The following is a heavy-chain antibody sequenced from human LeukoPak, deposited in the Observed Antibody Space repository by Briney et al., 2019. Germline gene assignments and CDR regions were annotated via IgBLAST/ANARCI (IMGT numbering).Heavy chain of an antibody. CDR1: GYTFTSYG. D-gene: IGHD6-13*01. V-gene: IGHV1-3*01. CDR2: INAGNGNI. Sequence: ASVKISCKASGYTFTSYGISWVRQAPGQRLECMGWINAGNGNIKYSQDFQGRVAFTSDTSASTSYMELSSLRSEDTAVYYCARDNSWASAGCTNFDYWGQGTLVTVSS. CDR3: ARDNSWASAGCTNFDY. J-gene: IGHJ4*02.